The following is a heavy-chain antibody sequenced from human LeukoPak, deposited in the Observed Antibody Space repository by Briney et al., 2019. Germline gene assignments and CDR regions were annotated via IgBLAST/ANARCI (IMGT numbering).Heavy chain of an antibody. J-gene: IGHJ4*02. CDR2: ISIDGSKK. CDR3: ARGSGNWRYDC. CDR1: GFTLSSYP. V-gene: IGHV3-30*01. D-gene: IGHD1-20*01. Sequence: GRSLRLSCEVSGFTLSSYPIHWVRQAPGKGLEWVTVISIDGSKKYYADSVKGRFTISRDNSKNTLHLQLNNLRAEDTAVYYCARGSGNWRYDCWGQGTLVIVSS.